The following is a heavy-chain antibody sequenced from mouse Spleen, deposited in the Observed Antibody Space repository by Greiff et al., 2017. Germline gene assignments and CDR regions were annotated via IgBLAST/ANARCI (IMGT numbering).Heavy chain of an antibody. Sequence: VHVKQSGPELVKPGASVKMSCKASGYTFTSYVMHWVKQKPGQGLEWIGYINPYNDGTKYNEKFKGKATLTSDKSSSTAYMELSSLTSEDSAVYYCARGGGNYPFAYWGQGTLVTVSA. V-gene: IGHV1-14*01. CDR1: GYTFTSYV. J-gene: IGHJ3*01. D-gene: IGHD2-1*01. CDR3: ARGGGNYPFAY. CDR2: INPYNDGT.